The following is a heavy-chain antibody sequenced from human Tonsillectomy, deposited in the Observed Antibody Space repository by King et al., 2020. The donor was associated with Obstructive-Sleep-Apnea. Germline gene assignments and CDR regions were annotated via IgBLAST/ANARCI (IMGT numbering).Heavy chain of an antibody. J-gene: IGHJ4*02. V-gene: IGHV4-39*07. D-gene: IGHD6-6*01. Sequence: LQLQESGPGLVRPSETLSLTCNVSGASISSTSFYWGWVRQPSGNGLEWIGSIYYTGTTYYNPSLKSRVTISVDTSKNQFSLNLTSVTAADTAVYYCARIRSIWYYFDYWGQGTLVTVS. CDR1: GASISSTSFY. CDR2: IYYTGTT. CDR3: ARIRSIWYYFDY.